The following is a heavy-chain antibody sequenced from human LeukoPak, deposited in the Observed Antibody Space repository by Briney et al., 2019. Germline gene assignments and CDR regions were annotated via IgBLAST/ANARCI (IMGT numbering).Heavy chain of an antibody. Sequence: SETLSLTCTVSGGSISSYYWSWIRQPAGKGLEWIGEINQSGGTNHNPSLMSRVIMSVDTSKNQISLKVSSVTAADTAVYYCARGTDMTPITGYYSFVYWGQGTLVSVSS. D-gene: IGHD5-24*01. J-gene: IGHJ4*02. CDR3: ARGTDMTPITGYYSFVY. CDR1: GGSISSYY. V-gene: IGHV4-4*07. CDR2: INQSGGT.